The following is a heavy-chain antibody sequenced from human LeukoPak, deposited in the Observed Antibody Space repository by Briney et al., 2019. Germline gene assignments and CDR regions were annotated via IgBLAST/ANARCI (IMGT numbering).Heavy chain of an antibody. D-gene: IGHD3-10*01. V-gene: IGHV3-48*03. CDR2: ISSSGSTI. Sequence: PGGSLRLSCAASGFTFSSYEMNWVRQAPGKGLEWVSYISSSGSTIYYADSVKGRFTISRDNAKNSLYLQMNSLIAEDTAVYFCARPRYYETFDYWGQGTLVTVSS. CDR1: GFTFSSYE. CDR3: ARPRYYETFDY. J-gene: IGHJ4*02.